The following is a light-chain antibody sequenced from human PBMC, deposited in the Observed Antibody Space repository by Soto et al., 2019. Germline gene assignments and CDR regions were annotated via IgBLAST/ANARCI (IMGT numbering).Light chain of an antibody. V-gene: IGLV2-14*01. CDR3: MSYRSGDTLV. J-gene: IGLJ1*01. CDR1: SSNIGGHDF. Sequence: QSVLTQPASVSGSPGQSITISCTGTSSNIGGHDFLSWYQQHPGKAPKLIICEVNNRPSGVSNRFSASKSGNTASLTISGLQNEDEADYYCMSYRSGDTLVFGTGTKLTVL. CDR2: EVN.